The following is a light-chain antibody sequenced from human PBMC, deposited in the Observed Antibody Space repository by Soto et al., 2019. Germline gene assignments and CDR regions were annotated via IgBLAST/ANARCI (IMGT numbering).Light chain of an antibody. J-gene: IGKJ4*01. CDR2: AAS. V-gene: IGKV1-12*01. CDR1: QGITSW. Sequence: DIQMTQSPSSVSAFVGDSVTITCRASQGITSWLAWYQQKPVKAPELLIYAASSLQSGVPSRFSGSGSGTDFTLTISSLQPEDSATYYCQQAATFPLIFGGGTKVEIK. CDR3: QQAATFPLI.